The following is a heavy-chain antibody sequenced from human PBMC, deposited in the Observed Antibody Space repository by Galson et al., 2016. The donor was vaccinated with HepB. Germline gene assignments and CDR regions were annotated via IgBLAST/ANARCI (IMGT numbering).Heavy chain of an antibody. CDR1: GGPFTNHA. CDR2: IIPNFGPA. V-gene: IGHV1-69*13. J-gene: IGHJ5*02. Sequence: SVKVSCKASGGPFTNHAIGWVRQAPGQGLEWMGSIIPNFGPANYAQDFQDRVTITADESTTTAYMELSSLTSEDTAVYYCARVSRHKNYEWFDPWGQGTPVTVSS. CDR3: ARVSRHKNYEWFDP. D-gene: IGHD1-7*01.